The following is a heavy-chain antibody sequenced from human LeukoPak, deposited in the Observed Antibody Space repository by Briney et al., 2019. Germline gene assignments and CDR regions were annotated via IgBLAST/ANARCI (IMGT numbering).Heavy chain of an antibody. Sequence: GGSLKISCAASGFTFTNYAMSWIRQAPGKGLEWVSAISGGGGNTDYADSVKGRFTISRDNGRNSMYLQMNSLRAEDTAVYYCARDRYYFGSGSYPWYFDLWGRGTLVTVSS. D-gene: IGHD3-10*01. CDR3: ARDRYYFGSGSYPWYFDL. V-gene: IGHV3-23*01. J-gene: IGHJ2*01. CDR1: GFTFTNYA. CDR2: ISGGGGNT.